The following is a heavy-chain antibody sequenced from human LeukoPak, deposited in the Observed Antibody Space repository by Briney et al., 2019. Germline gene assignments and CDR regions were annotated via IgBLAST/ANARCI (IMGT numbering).Heavy chain of an antibody. Sequence: PSETLSLTCAVYGGSFSGYYWSWIRQPPGKGLEWIGEINHSGSTNYNPSLKSRVTISLDNSKNQFSLKLSSVTAADTAVYYCARDIGRDQNFDYWGQGTLVTVSS. CDR2: INHSGST. CDR1: GGSFSGYY. CDR3: ARDIGRDQNFDY. V-gene: IGHV4-34*01. J-gene: IGHJ4*02. D-gene: IGHD1-26*01.